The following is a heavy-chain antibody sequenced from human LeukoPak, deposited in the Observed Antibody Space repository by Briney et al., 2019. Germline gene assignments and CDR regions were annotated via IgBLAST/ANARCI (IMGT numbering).Heavy chain of an antibody. Sequence: GGSLRLSCAASAFTFSNYWMHWVRQAPGKGLVWVSRINSDGSGTAYADFVKGRFSISRDNAKNTLYLQMTSQRAEDTAVYYCVRDDGGAGQNFDYWGQGTLVTVSS. D-gene: IGHD3-16*01. CDR3: VRDDGGAGQNFDY. J-gene: IGHJ4*02. CDR2: INSDGSGT. CDR1: AFTFSNYW. V-gene: IGHV3-74*01.